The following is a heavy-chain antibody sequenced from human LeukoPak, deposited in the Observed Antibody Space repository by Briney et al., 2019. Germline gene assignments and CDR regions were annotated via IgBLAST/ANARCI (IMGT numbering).Heavy chain of an antibody. CDR3: TTAAPYCSSTSCLDY. V-gene: IGHV3-15*01. CDR1: GLTCSEAG. CDR2: IKSKTDGGTT. Sequence: AASGLTCSEAGLSSVRQAPVKRKEWVGRIKSKTDGGTTDYAAPVKGRFTISRDDSKNTLYLQMNSLKTEDTAVYYCTTAAPYCSSTSCLDYWGQGTLVTVSS. D-gene: IGHD2-2*01. J-gene: IGHJ4*02.